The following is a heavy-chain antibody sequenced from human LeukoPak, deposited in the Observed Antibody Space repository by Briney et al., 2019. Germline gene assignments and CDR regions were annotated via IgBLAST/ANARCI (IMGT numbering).Heavy chain of an antibody. CDR3: AKDPDYYDSSGYYLAYFDY. D-gene: IGHD3-22*01. V-gene: IGHV3-23*01. Sequence: GGSLRLSCAASGFTFSIYAMSWVRQAPGKGLEWVSAISGSGGSTYYADSVKGRFTISRDNSKNTLYLQMNSLRAEDTAVYYCAKDPDYYDSSGYYLAYFDYWGQGTLVTVSS. CDR1: GFTFSIYA. CDR2: ISGSGGST. J-gene: IGHJ4*02.